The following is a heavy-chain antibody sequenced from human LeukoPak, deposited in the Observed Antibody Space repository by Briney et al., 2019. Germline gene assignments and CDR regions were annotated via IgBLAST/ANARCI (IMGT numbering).Heavy chain of an antibody. J-gene: IGHJ4*02. Sequence: SVKVSCKASGGTFSSYAISWVRQAPGQGLEWMGRIIPILGMANYAQKFQGRVTITADKSTSTAYMELSSLRSEDTAVYYCARHRAYYYDSSDEYYFDYWGQGTLVTVSS. CDR2: IIPILGMA. D-gene: IGHD3-22*01. CDR3: ARHRAYYYDSSDEYYFDY. V-gene: IGHV1-69*04. CDR1: GGTFSSYA.